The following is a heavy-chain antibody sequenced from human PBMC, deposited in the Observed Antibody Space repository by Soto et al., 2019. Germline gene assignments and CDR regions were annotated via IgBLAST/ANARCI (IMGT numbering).Heavy chain of an antibody. J-gene: IGHJ6*02. CDR2: IYHSGST. V-gene: IGHV4-4*02. CDR3: ARDRGVTISLYGMDV. Sequence: SETLSLTCAVSGGSISSSNWWSWVRQPPGKGLEWIGEIYHSGSTNYNPSLKSRVTISVDKSKNQFSLKLSSVTAADTAVYYCARDRGVTISLYGMDVWGQGTTVTVSS. CDR1: GGSISSSNW. D-gene: IGHD3-9*01.